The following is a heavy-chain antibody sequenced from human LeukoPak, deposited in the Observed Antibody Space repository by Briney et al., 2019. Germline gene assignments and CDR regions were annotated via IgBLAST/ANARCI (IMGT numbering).Heavy chain of an antibody. Sequence: GGSLRLSCSASGFIFSSYAMHWVRQAPGKGLEYVSGISFNGGNTYFADSVKGRFTISRDNSKNTLYLQMNSLSAEDTAVYYCEKDLGGSGDYRPYWGQGSVVTVSS. V-gene: IGHV3-64*04. CDR1: GFIFSSYA. D-gene: IGHD2-21*02. CDR2: ISFNGGNT. CDR3: EKDLGGSGDYRPY. J-gene: IGHJ4*02.